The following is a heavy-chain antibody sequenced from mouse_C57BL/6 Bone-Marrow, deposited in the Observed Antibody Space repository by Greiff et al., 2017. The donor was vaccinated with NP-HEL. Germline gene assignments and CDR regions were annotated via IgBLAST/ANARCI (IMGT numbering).Heavy chain of an antibody. D-gene: IGHD1-1*02. CDR3: ARGDGRGY. V-gene: IGHV1-58*01. Sequence: QLHPSVSSLFTPVSSVPMSCPTSGYTFTIYGLNCVKQRPGPGLAWICYIYIGNGYTAYNEKFKGKATLTSDTSSSTAYMQLSSLTSEDSAIYFCARGDGRGYWGQGTTLTVSS. CDR2: IYIGNGYT. CDR1: GYTFTIYG. J-gene: IGHJ2*01.